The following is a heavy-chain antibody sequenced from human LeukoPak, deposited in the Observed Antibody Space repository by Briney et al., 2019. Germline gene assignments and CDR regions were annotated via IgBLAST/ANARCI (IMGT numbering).Heavy chain of an antibody. CDR2: ISGSGGST. Sequence: PGGSLRLSCAASGFTFSSYAMSWVRQAPGKGLEWVSAISGSGGSTYYADSVKGRFTISRDNSKNTLYLQMNSLRAEDTAVYYCAKSTEPAAMNSASSFGYWGQGTLATVSS. V-gene: IGHV3-23*01. CDR3: AKSTEPAAMNSASSFGY. J-gene: IGHJ4*02. D-gene: IGHD2-2*01. CDR1: GFTFSSYA.